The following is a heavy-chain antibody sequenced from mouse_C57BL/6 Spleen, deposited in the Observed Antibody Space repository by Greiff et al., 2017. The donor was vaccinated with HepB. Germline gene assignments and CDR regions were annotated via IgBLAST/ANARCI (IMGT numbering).Heavy chain of an antibody. D-gene: IGHD1-1*01. CDR3: ARDYGSSWYFDY. CDR2: IDPNSGGT. V-gene: IGHV1-72*01. CDR1: GYTFTSYW. Sequence: QQSCKASGYTFTSYWMHWVKQRPGRGLEWIGRIDPNSGGTKYNEKFKSKATLTVDKPSSTAYMQLSSLTSEDSAVYYCARDYGSSWYFDYWGQGTTLTVSS. J-gene: IGHJ2*01.